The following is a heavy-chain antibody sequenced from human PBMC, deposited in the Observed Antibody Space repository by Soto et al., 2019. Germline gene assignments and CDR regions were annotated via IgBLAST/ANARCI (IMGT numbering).Heavy chain of an antibody. J-gene: IGHJ6*02. CDR1: GFTFSSYA. V-gene: IGHV3-30-3*01. Sequence: GGSLTLSCAASGFTFSSYAMHWVRQAPGKGLEWVADISYDGSNKYYAASVKGRFTISRDNSKNTLYLEMNSLRAEDTAVYYCARAKAAAGNYYYYSMDVWGQGTTVT. D-gene: IGHD6-13*01. CDR3: ARAKAAAGNYYYYSMDV. CDR2: ISYDGSNK.